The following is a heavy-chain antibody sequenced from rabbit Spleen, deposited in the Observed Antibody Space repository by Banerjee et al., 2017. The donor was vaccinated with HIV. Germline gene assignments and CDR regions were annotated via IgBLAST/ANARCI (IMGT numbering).Heavy chain of an antibody. D-gene: IGHD2-1*01. J-gene: IGHJ6*01. CDR2: INAVTGKA. CDR1: GFSFSNKAV. V-gene: IGHV1S45*01. Sequence: QEQLVESGGGLVKPEGSLKLSCTASGFSFSNKAVMCWVRQAPGKGLEWIACINAVTGKAVYASWAKGRFAFSKASSTTVTLQMTSLTAADTATYFCARGSATMTMVITGFYLGLWGPGTLVTVS. CDR3: ARGSATMTMVITGFYLGL.